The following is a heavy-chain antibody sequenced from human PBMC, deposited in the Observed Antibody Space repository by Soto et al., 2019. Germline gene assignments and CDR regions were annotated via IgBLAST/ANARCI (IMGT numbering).Heavy chain of an antibody. CDR3: AKDVYDFWSGYYTGIGPSRIDY. D-gene: IGHD3-3*01. CDR2: ISGSGGST. V-gene: IGHV3-23*01. CDR1: GFTFSSYA. J-gene: IGHJ4*02. Sequence: EVQLLESGGGLVQPGGSLRLSCAASGFTFSSYAMSWVRQAPGKGLEWVSAISGSGGSTSYADSVKGRFTISRRNSKNTLYLQMTSLRDEDTAVYYCAKDVYDFWSGYYTGIGPSRIDYWGQGTLVTVSS.